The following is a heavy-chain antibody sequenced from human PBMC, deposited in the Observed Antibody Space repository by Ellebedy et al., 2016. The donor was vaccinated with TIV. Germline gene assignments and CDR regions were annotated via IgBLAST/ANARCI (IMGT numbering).Heavy chain of an antibody. D-gene: IGHD3-9*01. Sequence: GGSPRLSCAASGFTFSSYWMQWVRQAPGKGLVWVSRINNDGSSTNYADSVKGRFTISRDNSKNTLYLQMNSLRPEDTAIYYCAKLGFDILTGCGGMDVWGQGTTVTVSS. V-gene: IGHV3-74*01. CDR2: INNDGSST. CDR3: AKLGFDILTGCGGMDV. CDR1: GFTFSSYW. J-gene: IGHJ6*02.